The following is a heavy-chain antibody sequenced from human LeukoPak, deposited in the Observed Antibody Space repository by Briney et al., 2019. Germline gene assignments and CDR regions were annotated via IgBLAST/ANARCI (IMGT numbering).Heavy chain of an antibody. CDR1: GFTFSDYG. D-gene: IGHD3-22*01. CDR2: IWYDGSNK. V-gene: IGHV3-33*01. Sequence: GGSLRLSRAASGFTFSDYGMYWVRQAPGKGLEWVSNIWYDGSNKYYVDSVRGRFTISRDNSKNTLYLQMNHLRAEDTAVYYCARDLRGGYYDSSGFFGGLDYWGQGTLVTVSS. CDR3: ARDLRGGYYDSSGFFGGLDY. J-gene: IGHJ4*02.